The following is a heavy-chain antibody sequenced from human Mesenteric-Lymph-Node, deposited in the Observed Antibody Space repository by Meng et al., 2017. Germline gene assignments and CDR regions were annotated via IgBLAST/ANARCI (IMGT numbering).Heavy chain of an antibody. CDR2: MNPNSGNT. CDR1: GYTFTSYD. Sequence: ASVKVSCKASGYTFTSYDINRVRQATGQGLEWMGWMNPNSGNTGYAQKFQGRVTITRNTSISTAYMELSSLRSEDTAVYYCARASSSWYGGNWFDPWGQGTLVTVSS. D-gene: IGHD6-13*01. V-gene: IGHV1-8*03. J-gene: IGHJ5*02. CDR3: ARASSSWYGGNWFDP.